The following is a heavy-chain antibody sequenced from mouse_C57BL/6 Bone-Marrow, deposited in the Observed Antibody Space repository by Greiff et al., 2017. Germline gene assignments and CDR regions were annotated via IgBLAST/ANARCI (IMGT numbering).Heavy chain of an antibody. V-gene: IGHV1-15*01. CDR2: IDPETGGT. CDR1: GYTFTDYE. Sequence: VQLQQSGAELVRPGASVTLSCKASGYTFTDYEMHWVKQTPVHGLEWIGAIDPETGGTAYNQKFKGKAILTADKTSSTAYMELRSLTSKASAVYYCTREGFIRGYGDYEGFAYWGQGTLVTVSA. CDR3: TREGFIRGYGDYEGFAY. J-gene: IGHJ3*01. D-gene: IGHD2-4*01.